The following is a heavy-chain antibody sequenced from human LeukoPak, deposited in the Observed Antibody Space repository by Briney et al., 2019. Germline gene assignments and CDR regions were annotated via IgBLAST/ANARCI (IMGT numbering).Heavy chain of an antibody. D-gene: IGHD2-2*02. Sequence: ASVKVSCKASGYTFTGYYMHWVRQAPGQGLEWMGWINPNSGGTNCAQKFQGRVTMTRDTSISTAYMELGRLRSDDTAVYYCARVDCSSTSCYTRLWNFDYWGQGTLVTVSS. V-gene: IGHV1-2*02. CDR3: ARVDCSSTSCYTRLWNFDY. J-gene: IGHJ4*02. CDR2: INPNSGGT. CDR1: GYTFTGYY.